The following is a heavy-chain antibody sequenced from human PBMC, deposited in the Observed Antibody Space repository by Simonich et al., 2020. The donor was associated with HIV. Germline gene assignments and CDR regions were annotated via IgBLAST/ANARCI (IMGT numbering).Heavy chain of an antibody. D-gene: IGHD3-10*01. CDR3: ARAGLTMVRGVPGAFDI. Sequence: QVQQQQWGAGLLKPSETLSLTCAVYGGPSSYYCSWVRQPPGKGLEWIGEVNHSGDTKYNPAIRSRVSISVGTSKNQFSLKLSSVTAADTAVYYCARAGLTMVRGVPGAFDIWGQGTMVTVSS. CDR1: GGPSSYY. V-gene: IGHV4-34*01. CDR2: VNHSGDT. J-gene: IGHJ3*02.